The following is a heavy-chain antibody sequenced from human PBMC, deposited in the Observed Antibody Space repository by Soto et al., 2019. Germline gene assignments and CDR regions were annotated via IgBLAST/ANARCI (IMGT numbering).Heavy chain of an antibody. V-gene: IGHV3-23*04. CDR1: GFTFNSYG. CDR3: ARAEVDTVRGGPHD. Sequence: EVQLVESGGGLAQRGGSLRLSCAASGFTFNSYGMNWVRQAPGKGLEWVAAVSGDGSSTFYSDSMKGRFTISRDNSKKPLYLEMEVQSPADAAVDYCARAEVDTVRGGPHDWGQGTLVSVPT. D-gene: IGHD5-18*01. CDR2: VSGDGSST. J-gene: IGHJ4*02.